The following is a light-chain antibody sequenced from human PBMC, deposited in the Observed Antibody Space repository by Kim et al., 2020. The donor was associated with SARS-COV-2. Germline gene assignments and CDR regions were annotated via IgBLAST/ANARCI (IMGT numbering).Light chain of an antibody. Sequence: VKVPWTLSGAHDSFAVTWHQRKPGKGPRFLMNLDYDGTHTKGDDIPDRFSGSISGAERALTISNVQSEDEADYYCQTWGSDIHQIFGGGTQLTVL. V-gene: IGLV4-69*01. CDR1: GAHDSFA. J-gene: IGLJ2*01. CDR2: LDYDGTH. CDR3: QTWGSDIHQI.